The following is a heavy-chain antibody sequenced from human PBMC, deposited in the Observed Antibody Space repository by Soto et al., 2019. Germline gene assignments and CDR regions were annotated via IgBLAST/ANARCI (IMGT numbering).Heavy chain of an antibody. CDR3: ARGLGATRIIDY. J-gene: IGHJ4*02. CDR1: GGSISSYY. CDR2: IYTSGST. D-gene: IGHD1-26*01. Sequence: QVQLQESGPGLVKPSETLSLTCTVSGGSISSYYWSWIRQPAGKGLEWIGRIYTSGSTNYNPSLKRRVTMPVDTSKNQFPLKLSPVTAADTAVYYCARGLGATRIIDYWGQGTLVTVSS. V-gene: IGHV4-4*07.